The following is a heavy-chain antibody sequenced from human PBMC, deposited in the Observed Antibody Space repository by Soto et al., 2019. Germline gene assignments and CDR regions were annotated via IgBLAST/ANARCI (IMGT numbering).Heavy chain of an antibody. Sequence: QVQLQESGPGLVKPSQTLSLTCTVSGGSISSDEYYWSWIRQHPGKGLEWIGYIYYPGSTYYNPSLKSRVTISADTSKTQFSLKLSSVTAADTAVYYCARVNYYDGSGYIDYWGQGTLVTVSS. D-gene: IGHD3-22*01. CDR1: GGSISSDEYY. J-gene: IGHJ4*02. CDR3: ARVNYYDGSGYIDY. CDR2: IYYPGST. V-gene: IGHV4-31*03.